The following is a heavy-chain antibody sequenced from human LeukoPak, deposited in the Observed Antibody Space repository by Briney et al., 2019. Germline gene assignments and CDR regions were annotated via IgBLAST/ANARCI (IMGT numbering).Heavy chain of an antibody. J-gene: IGHJ5*02. Sequence: ASVKVSCKASGYTFTSYGISWVRQAPGQGLEWMGWISAYNGNTNYAQKRQGRVTMTTDTSTSTAYMELRSLRSDDTAVYYCARGMITFGGVIVSNWFDPWGQGTLVTVSS. CDR1: GYTFTSYG. CDR3: ARGMITFGGVIVSNWFDP. CDR2: ISAYNGNT. D-gene: IGHD3-16*02. V-gene: IGHV1-18*01.